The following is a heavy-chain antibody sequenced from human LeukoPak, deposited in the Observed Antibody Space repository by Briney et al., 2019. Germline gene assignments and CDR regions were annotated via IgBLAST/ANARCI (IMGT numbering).Heavy chain of an antibody. CDR3: AKDPPDYYGSGSSDIGY. CDR2: ISGSGGST. J-gene: IGHJ4*02. CDR1: GFTFSSYA. V-gene: IGHV3-23*01. D-gene: IGHD3-10*01. Sequence: GGSLRLSCAASGFTFSSYAMSWVRQAPGMGLEWVSAISGSGGSTYYADSVKGRFTISRDNSKNTLYLQMNSLRAEDTAVYYCAKDPPDYYGSGSSDIGYWGQGTLVTVSS.